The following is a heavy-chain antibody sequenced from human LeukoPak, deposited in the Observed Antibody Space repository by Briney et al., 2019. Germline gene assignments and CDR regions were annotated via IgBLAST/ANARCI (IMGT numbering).Heavy chain of an antibody. CDR3: ARVNGDLEAFDI. V-gene: IGHV3-48*04. Sequence: PGGSLRLSCAASGFTFSSYSMNWVSQAPGKGLEWGSYISSSSSTIYYADSVKGRFTISRDNAKNSLYLQMNMLRAEDTAVYYCARVNGDLEAFDIWGQGTMVTVSS. CDR2: ISSSSSTI. J-gene: IGHJ3*02. CDR1: GFTFSSYS. D-gene: IGHD2-21*01.